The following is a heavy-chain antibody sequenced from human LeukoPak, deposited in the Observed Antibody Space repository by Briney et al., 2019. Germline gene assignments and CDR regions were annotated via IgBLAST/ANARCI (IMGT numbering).Heavy chain of an antibody. D-gene: IGHD3-10*01. CDR3: AKYGSGTYYNGLH. V-gene: IGHV3-23*01. J-gene: IGHJ4*02. CDR1: GFTFGDYA. Sequence: PGGSLRLSCTASGFTFGDYAVSWVRQAPGKGLQWVSTISVSGENTYYADSVKGRFTISRDISKSTLYLQMNSLRDEVTALCYCAKYGSGTYYNGLHWGQGTLVTVSS. CDR2: ISVSGENT.